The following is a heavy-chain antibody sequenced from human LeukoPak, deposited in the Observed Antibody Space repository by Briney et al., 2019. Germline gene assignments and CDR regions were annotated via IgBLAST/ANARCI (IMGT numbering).Heavy chain of an antibody. V-gene: IGHV1-2*06. CDR3: ARGGSGSGYLYYFDY. CDR2: INSNSGDT. J-gene: IGHJ4*02. Sequence: ASVKVSCKASGYSFSDYSMHWVRQAPGQGLEWMGRINSNSGDTMYAQNFQGRATMTRDTSINTAYMELSGLTSDDTAVYYCARGGSGSGYLYYFDYWGQGTLVSVSS. CDR1: GYSFSDYS. D-gene: IGHD3-10*01.